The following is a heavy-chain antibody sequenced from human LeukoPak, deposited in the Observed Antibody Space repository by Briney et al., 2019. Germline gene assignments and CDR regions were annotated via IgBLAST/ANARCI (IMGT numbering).Heavy chain of an antibody. V-gene: IGHV4-4*09. J-gene: IGHJ5*02. CDR2: IYTSGST. CDR1: GGSISSYY. Sequence: SETLSLTCTVSGGSISSYYWSWIRQPPGKGLEWIGYIYTSGSTNYNPSLKSRVTISVDTSKNQFSLKLSSVTAADTAVYYCARPAVAGKGWFDPWSQGTLVTVSS. CDR3: ARPAVAGKGWFDP. D-gene: IGHD6-19*01.